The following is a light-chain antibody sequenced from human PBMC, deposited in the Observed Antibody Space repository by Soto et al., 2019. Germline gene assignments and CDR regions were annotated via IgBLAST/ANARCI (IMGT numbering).Light chain of an antibody. V-gene: IGKV1-9*01. CDR1: QDISSY. Sequence: QMTLAQSSRAAPVGHRITITSRASQDISSYLGWYQQKPGKAPKLLIYAASTLQRGVPSRFSGSGSGTDFTLTISSLQPEDFAPYYCPHRTTYPTTFGGGTKVDIK. CDR3: PHRTTYPTT. J-gene: IGKJ4*01. CDR2: AAS.